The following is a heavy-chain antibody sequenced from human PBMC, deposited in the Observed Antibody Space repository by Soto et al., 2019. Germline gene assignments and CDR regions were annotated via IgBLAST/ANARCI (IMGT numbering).Heavy chain of an antibody. CDR3: ARGPYNWNYRKVRSDAFDI. CDR2: ISAYNGNT. J-gene: IGHJ3*02. D-gene: IGHD1-7*01. Sequence: ASVKVSCKASGYTFTSYGISWVRQAPGQGLEWMGWISAYNGNTNYAQKLQGRVTMTTDTSTSTAYMELRSLRSDDTAVYYCARGPYNWNYRKVRSDAFDIWGQGTMVTVSS. V-gene: IGHV1-18*04. CDR1: GYTFTSYG.